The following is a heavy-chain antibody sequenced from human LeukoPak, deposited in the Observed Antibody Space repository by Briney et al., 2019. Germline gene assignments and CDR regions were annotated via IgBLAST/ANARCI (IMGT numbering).Heavy chain of an antibody. V-gene: IGHV3-21*01. CDR3: AFDFLEGYDY. D-gene: IGHD3-3*01. Sequence: PGGSLRLSCAASGFTFSSYSMSWVRQAPGKGLEWVSSISSSSSYIYYADSVKGRFTISRDNAKNSLYLQMNSLRAEDTAVYYCAFDFLEGYDYWGQGTLVTVSS. J-gene: IGHJ4*02. CDR2: ISSSSSYI. CDR1: GFTFSSYS.